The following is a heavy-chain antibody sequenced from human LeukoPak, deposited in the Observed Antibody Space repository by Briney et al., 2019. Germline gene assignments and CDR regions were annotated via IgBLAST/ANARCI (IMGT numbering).Heavy chain of an antibody. CDR3: ARDPYSGNYGNDYYYYMDV. D-gene: IGHD1-26*01. J-gene: IGHJ6*03. CDR1: GFTFSTYS. CDR2: ITSSGTYI. V-gene: IGHV3-21*01. Sequence: GGSLRLSCAASGFTFSTYSMNWVRQAPGKAMEWVSSITSSGTYIFYADSVKGRFTISRDNAKNSLYLQMDSLGPEDTAVYYCARDPYSGNYGNDYYYYMDVWGKGTTVTISS.